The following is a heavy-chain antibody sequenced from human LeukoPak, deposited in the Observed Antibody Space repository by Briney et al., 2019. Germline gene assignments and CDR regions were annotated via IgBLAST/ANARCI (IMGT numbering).Heavy chain of an antibody. V-gene: IGHV3-23*01. CDR3: AKDGRYCSSTSCYDY. D-gene: IGHD2-2*01. CDR1: GFTVSSNY. Sequence: GGSLRLSCGASGFTVSSNYMNWVRQAPGKGLEWVSAISGSGGSTYYADSVKGRFTISRDNSKNTLYLQMNSLRAEDTAVYYCAKDGRYCSSTSCYDYWGQGTLVTVSS. CDR2: ISGSGGST. J-gene: IGHJ4*02.